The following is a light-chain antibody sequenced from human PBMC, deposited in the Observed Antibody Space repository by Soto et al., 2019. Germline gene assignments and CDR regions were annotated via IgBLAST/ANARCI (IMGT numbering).Light chain of an antibody. CDR1: SSNIGSNT. CDR2: SNN. Sequence: QSVLTQPPSASGTPGQRVTISCSGSSSNIGSNTVNWYQQHPGTAPKLLIYSNNQRPSGVLDRFSGSKSGTSASLAISGLQSEDEDDYYCAAWDDSLNGWVFGGGTKLTVL. V-gene: IGLV1-44*01. CDR3: AAWDDSLNGWV. J-gene: IGLJ3*02.